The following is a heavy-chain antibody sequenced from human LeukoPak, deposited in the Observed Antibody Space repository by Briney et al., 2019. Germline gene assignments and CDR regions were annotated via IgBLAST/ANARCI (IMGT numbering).Heavy chain of an antibody. CDR2: IYYSGST. CDR1: GGSISSYY. D-gene: IGHD3-10*01. CDR3: ARGGYYGSGNDFRFDP. J-gene: IGHJ5*02. Sequence: SSETLSLTCTVSGGSISSYYWSWIRQPPGKGLEWIGYIYYSGSTNYNPSLKSRITISVDTSKNQFSLKLSSVTAADTAVYFCARGGYYGSGNDFRFDPWGQGTLVTVSS. V-gene: IGHV4-59*01.